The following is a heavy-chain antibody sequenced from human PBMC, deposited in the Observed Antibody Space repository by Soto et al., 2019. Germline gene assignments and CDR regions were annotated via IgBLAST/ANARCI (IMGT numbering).Heavy chain of an antibody. CDR3: ASLVFRARVVRAAMAYYSMDV. J-gene: IGHJ6*03. CDR2: ISAYNGNT. Sequence: ASVKVSCKASGYTFSSYGITWVRQAPGQGLEWMGWISAYNGNTNYAQKLQGRVTMTTDKSTSPAYMELRSLRSDDTAYYYCASLVFRARVVRAAMAYYSMDVWGKGTTVTVSS. V-gene: IGHV1-18*01. CDR1: GYTFSSYG. D-gene: IGHD2-2*01.